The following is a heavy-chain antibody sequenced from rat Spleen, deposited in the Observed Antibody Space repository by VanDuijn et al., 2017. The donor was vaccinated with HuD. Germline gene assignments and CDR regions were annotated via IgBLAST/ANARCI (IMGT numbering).Heavy chain of an antibody. J-gene: IGHJ2*01. V-gene: IGHV4-2*01. Sequence: EVKLVESGGGLVQPGRSLKLSCAASGFNFNNYWMGWVQQAPGKGLEWIGEINKDSSIIKFSPSLKDQFTISRYNARDTLYLQKSKLGSEDTAIYYCARARGRFDYWGQGVMVTVSS. CDR2: INKDSSII. CDR3: ARARGRFDY. D-gene: IGHD4-3*01. CDR1: GFNFNNYW.